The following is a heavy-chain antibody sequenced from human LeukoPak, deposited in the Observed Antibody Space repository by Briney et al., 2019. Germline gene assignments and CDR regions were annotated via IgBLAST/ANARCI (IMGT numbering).Heavy chain of an antibody. CDR3: ARDRVVYYGSGSYRYFDY. Sequence: ASVKVSCKASGYTFTSYAMHWVRQAPGQRLEWMGWINAGNGNTKYSQKYQGRVTITRDTSASTAYMELSSLRSEDTAVYYCARDRVVYYGSGSYRYFDYWGQGTLVTVSS. CDR1: GYTFTSYA. J-gene: IGHJ4*02. D-gene: IGHD3-10*01. V-gene: IGHV1-3*01. CDR2: INAGNGNT.